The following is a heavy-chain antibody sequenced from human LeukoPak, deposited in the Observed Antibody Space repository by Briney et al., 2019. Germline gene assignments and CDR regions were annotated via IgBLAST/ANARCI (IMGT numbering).Heavy chain of an antibody. Sequence: GGSLRLSCAASGFTFSSYWMSWVRQAPGKGLEWVANIKQDGSEKYYVDSVKGRFTISRDNAKNSLYLQMNSLRAGDTAVYYCARGVGNYYDSSGRSGRFDPWGQGTLVTVSS. CDR2: IKQDGSEK. V-gene: IGHV3-7*01. CDR3: ARGVGNYYDSSGRSGRFDP. D-gene: IGHD3-22*01. J-gene: IGHJ5*02. CDR1: GFTFSSYW.